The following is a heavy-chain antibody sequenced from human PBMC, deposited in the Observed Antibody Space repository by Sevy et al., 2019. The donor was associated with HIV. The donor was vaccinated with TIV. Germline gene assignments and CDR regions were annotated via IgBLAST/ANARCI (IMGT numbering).Heavy chain of an antibody. Sequence: GGSLRLSCAASGFDVSNNYMSWVRQAPGKGLEWFSVIYTGGSTYSEDSVTGRFTMSRDTSKNTVYLQMESLSAEDTAVYYCARDHGGVQDWYFDLWGRGTLVTVSS. D-gene: IGHD2-8*02. CDR1: GFDVSNNY. J-gene: IGHJ2*01. CDR3: ARDHGGVQDWYFDL. V-gene: IGHV3-53*01. CDR2: IYTGGST.